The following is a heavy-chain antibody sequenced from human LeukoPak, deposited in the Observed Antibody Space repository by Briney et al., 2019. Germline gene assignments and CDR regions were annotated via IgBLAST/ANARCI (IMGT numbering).Heavy chain of an antibody. CDR1: GVTFSGYA. CDR3: AKGQYNWNDHCDY. V-gene: IGHV3-23*01. D-gene: IGHD1-20*01. CDR2: ISASGGST. J-gene: IGHJ4*02. Sequence: PGGSLRLSCAASGVTFSGYAMSWVRQAPGKGLEWVSTISASGGSTYYADSVKGRFTISRDNSQNTLYLLMNSLRADDTAEYFCAKGQYNWNDHCDYWGQGTLVSVSS.